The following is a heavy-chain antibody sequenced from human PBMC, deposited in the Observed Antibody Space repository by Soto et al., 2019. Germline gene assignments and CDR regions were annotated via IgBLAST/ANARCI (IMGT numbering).Heavy chain of an antibody. Sequence: GASVKVSCKASGGTFSIYTITWVRQAPGQGLEWMGWISAYNGNTHYTQRLQGRVTMTTDTSTSTAYMELRGLRSDDTAVYYCARVRQLVGYFHYYMDVWGKGTTVTVSS. CDR2: ISAYNGNT. CDR1: GGTFSIYT. V-gene: IGHV1-18*01. J-gene: IGHJ6*03. CDR3: ARVRQLVGYFHYYMDV. D-gene: IGHD6-6*01.